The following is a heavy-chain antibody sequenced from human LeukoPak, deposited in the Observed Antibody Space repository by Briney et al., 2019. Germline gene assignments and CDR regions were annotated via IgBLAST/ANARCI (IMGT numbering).Heavy chain of an antibody. V-gene: IGHV5-51*01. CDR3: ARRSSGWYEE. CDR2: IYPGDSDT. D-gene: IGHD6-19*01. CDR1: GYRFANYW. Sequence: GESLKISCRGSGYRFANYWIGWVRQMPGKGLEWMGIIYPGDSDTRYSPSFQGQVTISADKSISTAYLQWGSLKASDTAMYYCARRSSGWYEEWGQGTLVTVSS. J-gene: IGHJ4*02.